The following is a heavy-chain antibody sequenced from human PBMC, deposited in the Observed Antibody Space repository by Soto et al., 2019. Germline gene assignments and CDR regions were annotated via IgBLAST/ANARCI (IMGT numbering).Heavy chain of an antibody. V-gene: IGHV3-13*01. CDR3: ARVGVLDITGTTEIYYYGMDV. Sequence: GGSLRLSCAASGFTFSSYDMHWVRQATGKGLEWVSAIGTAGDTYYPGSVKGRFTISRENAKNSLYLQMNSLRAEDTAVYYCARVGVLDITGTTEIYYYGMDVWGQGTTVTVSS. D-gene: IGHD1-7*01. CDR2: IGTAGDT. J-gene: IGHJ6*02. CDR1: GFTFSSYD.